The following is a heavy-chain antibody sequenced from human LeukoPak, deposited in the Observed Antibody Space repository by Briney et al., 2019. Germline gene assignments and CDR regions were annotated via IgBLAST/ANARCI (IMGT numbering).Heavy chain of an antibody. Sequence: GGPLRLSCVASGFTFGDNAMGWVRQAPGKGLEWVSAITNSGDTTYYVGSVKGRFTISRDNSKNALYLQMNSLRVEDTAIYYCVKEAVTPHFDYWGQGTLVTVSS. D-gene: IGHD6-19*01. CDR2: ITNSGDTT. V-gene: IGHV3-23*01. J-gene: IGHJ4*02. CDR3: VKEAVTPHFDY. CDR1: GFTFGDNA.